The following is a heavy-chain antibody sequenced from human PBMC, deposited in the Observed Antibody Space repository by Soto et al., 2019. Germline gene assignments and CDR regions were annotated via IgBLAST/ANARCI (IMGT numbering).Heavy chain of an antibody. CDR1: GGSISSGRFY. CDR3: ARDSSIISWFFE. V-gene: IGHV4-39*02. Sequence: SETLSLTCTVPGGSISSGRFYWGWVRQSPGKGLEWIGTIDHSGSTYTNPSLKSRVTIXXXTXXXXXSLTLXXVTXADTAVYYCARDSSIISWFFEWGQGILVTVSS. D-gene: IGHD6-13*01. J-gene: IGHJ4*02. CDR2: IDHSGST.